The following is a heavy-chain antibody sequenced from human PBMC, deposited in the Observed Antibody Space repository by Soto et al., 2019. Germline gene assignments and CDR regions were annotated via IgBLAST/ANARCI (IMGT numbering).Heavy chain of an antibody. D-gene: IGHD5-12*01. CDR3: ATRTIKLPH. V-gene: IGHV3-66*01. Sequence: XXSLRLSCAASRFAVSDNYMSWVRQAPGKGPDSXSLIYXGGTKSYAESVXGRFTISXXNSKNTLHLQMNNLRAADTAVYYCATRTIKLPHWGKGTLVTVYS. J-gene: IGHJ4*02. CDR2: IYXGGTK. CDR1: RFAVSDNY.